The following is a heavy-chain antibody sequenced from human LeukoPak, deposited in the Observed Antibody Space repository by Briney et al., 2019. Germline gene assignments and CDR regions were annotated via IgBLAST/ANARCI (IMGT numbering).Heavy chain of an antibody. CDR2: IKKDGSEK. Sequence: PGGSLRLSCAASGFTFNIYSMTWVRQAPGKGLEWVANIKKDGSEKYYVDSVKGRFAISRDNAKNSLFLQMNALRADDTAVYYCAREGNIVVVPAAPDYWGQGTLVTVSS. J-gene: IGHJ4*02. CDR3: AREGNIVVVPAAPDY. V-gene: IGHV3-7*01. D-gene: IGHD2-2*01. CDR1: GFTFNIYS.